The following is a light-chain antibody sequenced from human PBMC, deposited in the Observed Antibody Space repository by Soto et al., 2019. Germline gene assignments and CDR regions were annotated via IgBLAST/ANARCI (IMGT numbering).Light chain of an antibody. CDR1: QGVTTY. V-gene: IGKV1-9*01. Sequence: DIQLTQSPSFLSASVGDRVTITCRANQGVTTYLAWYQQNPEKAPKLLIYAASTLQSGVPSRFSGSGSGTEFTLTIISRQPEDSATYYCQQLDSYPYSFGQGTKLEIK. CDR3: QQLDSYPYS. J-gene: IGKJ2*03. CDR2: AAS.